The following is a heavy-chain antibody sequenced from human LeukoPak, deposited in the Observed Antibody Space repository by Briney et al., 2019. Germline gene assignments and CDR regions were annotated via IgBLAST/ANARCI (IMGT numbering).Heavy chain of an antibody. CDR3: VRWQYCGGNCYFSAFDI. CDR1: GGSISSSY. CDR2: IHHSGNT. V-gene: IGHV4-59*01. J-gene: IGHJ3*02. D-gene: IGHD2-21*01. Sequence: PSETLSLTCTVSGGSISSSYWSWIRQSPGKGLEWVGSIHHSGNTNSNPPLKSRVTISVDTPKNQFSLKLSSVTAADTAVYYCVRWQYCGGNCYFSAFDIWGQGTMVTVSS.